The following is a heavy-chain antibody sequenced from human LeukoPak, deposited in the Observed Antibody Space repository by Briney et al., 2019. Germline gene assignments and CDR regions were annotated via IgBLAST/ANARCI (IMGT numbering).Heavy chain of an antibody. V-gene: IGHV3-21*01. J-gene: IGHJ4*02. CDR3: ARDALLGGYFDY. CDR1: GFTFSSYS. CDR2: ISSSSSYI. Sequence: GGSLRLSCAASGFTFSSYSMNWVRQAPGKGLEWVSSISSSSSYIYYADSVKGRFTISRDNAKNSLYLQMNSLRAEDTAVYYCARDALLGGYFDYWGQGTLVTVSS. D-gene: IGHD2-15*01.